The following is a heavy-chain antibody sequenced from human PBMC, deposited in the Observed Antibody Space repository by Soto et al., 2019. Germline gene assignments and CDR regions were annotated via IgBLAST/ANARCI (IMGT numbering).Heavy chain of an antibody. J-gene: IGHJ4*02. CDR2: IIPIFGTA. D-gene: IGHD6-19*01. Sequence: ASVKVSCKASGGTFSSYAISWVRQAPGQGLEWMGGIIPIFGTANYAQKFQGRVTITADESTSTAYMELSSLRSEDTAVYYCASATRQAVAETPYYFDYWGQGTLVTVSS. CDR1: GGTFSSYA. CDR3: ASATRQAVAETPYYFDY. V-gene: IGHV1-69*13.